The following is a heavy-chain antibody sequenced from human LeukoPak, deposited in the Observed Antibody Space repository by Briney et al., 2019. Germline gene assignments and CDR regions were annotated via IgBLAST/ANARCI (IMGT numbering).Heavy chain of an antibody. V-gene: IGHV1-2*02. Sequence: ASVKDSCKASGYTFRNYYIHWVRQAPGQGLEWLACINPNSGVTNYAQNLQGRATMTTDTSINTVYMELNRLRSDDTAVYFCARDRTTVTIFDYWGQGTLVTVSS. CDR2: INPNSGVT. D-gene: IGHD4-17*01. J-gene: IGHJ4*02. CDR3: ARDRTTVTIFDY. CDR1: GYTFRNYY.